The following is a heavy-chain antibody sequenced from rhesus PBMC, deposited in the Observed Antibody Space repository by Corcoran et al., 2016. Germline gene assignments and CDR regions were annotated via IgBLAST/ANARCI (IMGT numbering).Heavy chain of an antibody. Sequence: QVQLEESGPGLVKPSETLSLPCAVSGGSISGYSWNWIRPPPGKGLGGIGYIGGSSGSTDYNPSLKSRVTISTDTSKNQLSLRLSSVTAADTAVYYCARAFGYGGRGFDYWGQGVLVTVSS. CDR2: IGGSSGST. V-gene: IGHV4S5*01. D-gene: IGHD5-12*01. CDR1: GGSISGYS. CDR3: ARAFGYGGRGFDY. J-gene: IGHJ4*01.